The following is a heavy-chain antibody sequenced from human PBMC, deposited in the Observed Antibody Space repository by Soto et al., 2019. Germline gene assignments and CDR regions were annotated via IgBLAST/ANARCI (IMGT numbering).Heavy chain of an antibody. Sequence: PGGSLRLSCAASGFTFSIFAMSWVRQAPGKGLEWASSIGGGDHETYYADSVKGRFTISGDNSTSTLFLQMNSLRAEDTAKYYCAKDRLDHNSVWDPFDIWGRGIMVTVSS. CDR3: AKDRLDHNSVWDPFDI. D-gene: IGHD1-1*01. V-gene: IGHV3-23*01. CDR2: IGGGDHET. J-gene: IGHJ3*02. CDR1: GFTFSIFA.